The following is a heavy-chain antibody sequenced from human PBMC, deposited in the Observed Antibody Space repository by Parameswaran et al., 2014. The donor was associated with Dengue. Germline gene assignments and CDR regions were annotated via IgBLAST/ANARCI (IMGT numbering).Heavy chain of an antibody. Sequence: RWIRQPPGKGLEWIGYIYYSGSTNYNPSLKSRVTISVDTSKNQFSLKLSSVTAADTAVYYCARSQYVYSSGWYYFDYWGQGTLVTVSS. J-gene: IGHJ4*02. D-gene: IGHD6-19*01. V-gene: IGHV4-59*01. CDR2: IYYSGST. CDR3: ARSQYVYSSGWYYFDY.